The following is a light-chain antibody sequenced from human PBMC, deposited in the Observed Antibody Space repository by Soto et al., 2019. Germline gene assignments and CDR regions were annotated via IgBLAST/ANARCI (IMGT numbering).Light chain of an antibody. CDR3: SSYAGSNNFGYV. Sequence: QSVLTQPPSASGSPGQSVTISCTGTSSDVGGYNYVSWYQQHPGKAPKLMIYEVSKRPSGVPDRFSGSKSGNTASLTVSGLQAEDEADYYSSSYAGSNNFGYVFGPGTNV. CDR2: EVS. V-gene: IGLV2-8*01. J-gene: IGLJ1*01. CDR1: SSDVGGYNY.